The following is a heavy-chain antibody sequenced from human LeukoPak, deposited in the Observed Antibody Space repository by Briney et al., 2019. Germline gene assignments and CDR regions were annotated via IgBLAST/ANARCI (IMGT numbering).Heavy chain of an antibody. CDR1: GGSISSGGYY. CDR3: ARGYPRDAFDI. CDR2: IYYSGST. Sequence: SETLSLTCTVSGGSISSGGYYWSWIRQHPGKGLEWIGYIYYSGSTYYNPSLKSRVTISVDTSKNQFSLKLSSVTAADTAVYYCARGYPRDAFDIWGQGTMVTVSS. V-gene: IGHV4-31*03. D-gene: IGHD2-15*01. J-gene: IGHJ3*02.